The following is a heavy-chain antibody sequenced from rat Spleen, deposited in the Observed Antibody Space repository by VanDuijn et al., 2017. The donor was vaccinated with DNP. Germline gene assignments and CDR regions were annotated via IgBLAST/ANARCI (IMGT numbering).Heavy chain of an antibody. V-gene: IGHV5-31*01. Sequence: EVKLVESGGGLVQPGRSLKLSCVASGFTFNNYWMTWIRQVPGKGLEWVASITSSGGSTYYPDSVKGRFTISRDDAKNTLSLQMNSLRSEDTATYYCARVGDLHDGGDGDVLDAWGQGTSVTVSS. J-gene: IGHJ4*01. CDR2: ITSSGGST. CDR3: ARVGDLHDGGDGDVLDA. CDR1: GFTFNNYW. D-gene: IGHD1-12*02.